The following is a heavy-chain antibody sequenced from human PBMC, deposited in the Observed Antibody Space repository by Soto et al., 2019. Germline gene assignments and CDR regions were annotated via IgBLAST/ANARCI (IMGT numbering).Heavy chain of an antibody. J-gene: IGHJ5*01. Sequence: PGVSLSLSCAASGFTFSRYGMNWLRQAPGKGLEWVASISSSTSYVYYADSVKGRFSTSRDNAKNILYLEMYALRTEDTAVYYCARDPSEGRVGNWFESWGQGTLVTVSS. V-gene: IGHV3-21*01. CDR2: ISSSTSYV. CDR3: ARDPSEGRVGNWFES. D-gene: IGHD2-2*01. CDR1: GFTFSRYG.